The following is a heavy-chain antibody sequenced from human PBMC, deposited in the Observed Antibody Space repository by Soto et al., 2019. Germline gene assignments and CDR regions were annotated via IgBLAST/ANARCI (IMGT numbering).Heavy chain of an antibody. D-gene: IGHD2-21*01. Sequence: PSETLSIICAFYGGSFSDYIWSRIRQPPGRPLVLIGEINHSGSTNYNPSLKSRVTISLDTSKNQFSLKLSSVTAADTAVYFCARALGDYRPQSSLGKTHYGMDVWEQGTTVTVSS. CDR1: GGSFSDYI. V-gene: IGHV4-34*01. CDR2: INHSGST. CDR3: ARALGDYRPQSSLGKTHYGMDV. J-gene: IGHJ6*01.